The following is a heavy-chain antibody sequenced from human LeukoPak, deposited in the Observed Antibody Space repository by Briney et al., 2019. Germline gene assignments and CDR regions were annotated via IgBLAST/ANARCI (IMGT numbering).Heavy chain of an antibody. V-gene: IGHV3-7*01. CDR3: ARVWRIVFDP. J-gene: IGHJ5*02. CDR2: IKQDGSEK. Sequence: GGSLRLSCAASGFTFISYAIHWVRQAPGKGLEWVANIKQDGSEKYYVDSVKGRFTISRDNAKNSLYLQMNSLRAEDTAVYYCARVWRIVFDPWGQGTLVTVSS. D-gene: IGHD3-3*01. CDR1: GFTFISYA.